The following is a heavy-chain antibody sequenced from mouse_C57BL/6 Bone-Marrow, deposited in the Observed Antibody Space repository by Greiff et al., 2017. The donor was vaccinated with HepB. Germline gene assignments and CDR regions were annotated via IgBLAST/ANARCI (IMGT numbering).Heavy chain of an antibody. CDR3: ARGTTAPCYFDY. D-gene: IGHD1-2*01. J-gene: IGHJ2*01. CDR2: IYPGSGNT. Sequence: QVQLQQSGAELVRPGASVKLSCKASGYTFTDYYINWVKQRPGQGLEWIARIYPGSGNTYYNEKFKGKATLTAEKSSSTAYMQLSSLTSEDSAVYFCARGTTAPCYFDYWGQGTTLTVSS. V-gene: IGHV1-76*01. CDR1: GYTFTDYY.